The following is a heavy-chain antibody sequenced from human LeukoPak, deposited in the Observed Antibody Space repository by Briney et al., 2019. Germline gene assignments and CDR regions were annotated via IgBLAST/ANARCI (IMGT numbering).Heavy chain of an antibody. Sequence: GESLKISCKGSGYSFTSYWIGWVRQMPGKGLEWMGIIYPGDSDTKYSPSFQGQVTISADKSISTAFLRWSSLKASDTAMFYCARLHYYESNSDAFDIWGQGTMVTVSS. CDR1: GYSFTSYW. V-gene: IGHV5-51*01. J-gene: IGHJ3*02. CDR2: IYPGDSDT. D-gene: IGHD3-22*01. CDR3: ARLHYYESNSDAFDI.